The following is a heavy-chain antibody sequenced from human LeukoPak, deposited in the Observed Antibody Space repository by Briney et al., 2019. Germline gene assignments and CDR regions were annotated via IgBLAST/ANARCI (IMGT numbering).Heavy chain of an antibody. J-gene: IGHJ4*02. CDR1: GFTFSSYS. V-gene: IGHV3-23*01. CDR3: AKDLRIAAQHDY. D-gene: IGHD6-6*01. Sequence: PGGSLRLSCAASGFTFSSYSMNWVRQAPGKGLEWVSAISGSGGSTYYADSVKGRFTISRDNSKNTLYLQMNSLRAEDTAVYYCAKDLRIAAQHDYWGQGTLVTVSS. CDR2: ISGSGGST.